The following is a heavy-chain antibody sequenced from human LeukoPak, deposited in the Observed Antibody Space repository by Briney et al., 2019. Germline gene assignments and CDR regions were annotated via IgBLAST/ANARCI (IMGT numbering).Heavy chain of an antibody. CDR1: GGSIVTSDYY. CDR3: ARRGYYSGSFDI. V-gene: IGHV4-39*01. Sequence: SETLSPTCTVSGGSIVTSDYYWGWIRLPPGKGLEYIGTIYYTGNTYYSPSLKSRLTIDIDTSKTQFSLKLNSATATDTAVYYCARRGYYSGSFDIWGQGTMVTVSS. CDR2: IYYTGNT. J-gene: IGHJ3*02. D-gene: IGHD2-15*01.